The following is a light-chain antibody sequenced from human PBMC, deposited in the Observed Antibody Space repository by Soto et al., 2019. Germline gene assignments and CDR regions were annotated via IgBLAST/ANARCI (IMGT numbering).Light chain of an antibody. CDR2: GAS. J-gene: IGKJ2*01. CDR1: QSVSSSY. Sequence: EIVLTQSPGTLSLSPGERATISCRASQSVSSSYLAWYQQKPGQAPRLLIYGASSMATGIPERFSGSGSGTDFTLTISSLQPEDVAAYYCQQYDSSLYTFGPGTKLEIK. CDR3: QQYDSSLYT. V-gene: IGKV3-20*01.